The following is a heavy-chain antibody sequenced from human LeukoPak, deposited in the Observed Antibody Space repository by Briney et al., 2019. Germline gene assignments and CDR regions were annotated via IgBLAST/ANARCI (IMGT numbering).Heavy chain of an antibody. D-gene: IGHD6-19*01. CDR3: ASSISGIAVAGY. V-gene: IGHV1-8*01. CDR2: MNPNSGNT. J-gene: IGHJ4*02. CDR1: GYTFTSYD. Sequence: ASVKVSCKASGYTFTSYDINWVRQATGQGLEWMGWMNPNSGNTGYAQKFQGRVTMTRNTSISTAYMELSSLRSEDTAVYYCASSISGIAVAGYWGQGNLVTVSS.